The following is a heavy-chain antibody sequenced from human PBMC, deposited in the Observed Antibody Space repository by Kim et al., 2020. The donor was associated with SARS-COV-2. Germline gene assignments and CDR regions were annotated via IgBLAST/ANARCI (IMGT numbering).Heavy chain of an antibody. Sequence: GGSLRLSCAASGFTFSDYYMSWIRQAPGKGLEWVSYISSSSSYTNYADSVKGRFTISRDNAKNSLYLQMNSLRAEDTAVYYCARRTYYYGMSGYAADYWGQGTMVTVS. CDR2: ISSSSSYT. J-gene: IGHJ4*02. D-gene: IGHD3-22*01. V-gene: IGHV3-11*06. CDR1: GFTFSDYY. CDR3: ARRTYYYGMSGYAADY.